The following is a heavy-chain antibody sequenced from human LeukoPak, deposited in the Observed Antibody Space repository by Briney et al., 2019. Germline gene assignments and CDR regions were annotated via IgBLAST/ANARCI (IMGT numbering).Heavy chain of an antibody. Sequence: GGSLRLSCAASGFTFSSYAMSWVRQAPGKGLEWVSAISGSGGSTYYADSVKGRFTISRDNSKNTLYLQMNSLRAEDTAVYYCAKDRVPSSIAAAGSFDYWGQGTLVTVSS. CDR1: GFTFSSYA. V-gene: IGHV3-23*01. CDR2: ISGSGGST. CDR3: AKDRVPSSIAAAGSFDY. J-gene: IGHJ4*02. D-gene: IGHD6-13*01.